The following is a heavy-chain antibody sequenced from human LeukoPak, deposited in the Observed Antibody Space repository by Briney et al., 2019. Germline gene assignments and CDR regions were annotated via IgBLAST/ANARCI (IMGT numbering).Heavy chain of an antibody. Sequence: GGSLRLSCAAPGFTFSNYKMNWVRQAPGKGLEWVSYISSSGSTIYNSESVRGGFTISRDNTKNTLYLQKKTLGAEDTAVYYCARVEDTDFDYWGQGTLVTVSS. V-gene: IGHV3-48*03. CDR2: ISSSGSTI. D-gene: IGHD2-15*01. J-gene: IGHJ4*02. CDR1: GFTFSNYK. CDR3: ARVEDTDFDY.